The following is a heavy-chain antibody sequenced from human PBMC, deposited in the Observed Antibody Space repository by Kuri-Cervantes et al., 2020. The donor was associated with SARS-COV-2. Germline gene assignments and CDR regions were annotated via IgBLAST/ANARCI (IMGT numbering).Heavy chain of an antibody. J-gene: IGHJ3*02. CDR2: INHSGST. CDR1: GGSFSGYY. D-gene: IGHD2-21*02. CDR3: ARDTGYCGGDCSAFDI. Sequence: SQTLSLTCAVYGGSFSGYYWSWIRQPPGKGLEWIGEINHSGSTNYNPSLKGRVTISVDKSKNQFSLKLSSVTAADTAVYYCARDTGYCGGDCSAFDIWGQGTMVTVSS. V-gene: IGHV4-34*01.